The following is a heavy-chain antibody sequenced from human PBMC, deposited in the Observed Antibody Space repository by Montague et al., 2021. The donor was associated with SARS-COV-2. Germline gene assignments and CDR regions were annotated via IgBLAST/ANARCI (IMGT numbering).Heavy chain of an antibody. V-gene: IGHV3-74*01. CDR3: ARDTDSGSYWDAFDI. D-gene: IGHD1-26*01. CDR1: GFTFSSYW. J-gene: IGHJ3*02. CDR2: ISSDGSGT. Sequence: SLRLSCAASGFTFSSYWMHWVRQAPGKGLVWASRISSDGSGTTYADSVKGRFTISRDNAKNTLYLQMNSLRAEDTAVYYCARDTDSGSYWDAFDIWGQGTMVTVSS.